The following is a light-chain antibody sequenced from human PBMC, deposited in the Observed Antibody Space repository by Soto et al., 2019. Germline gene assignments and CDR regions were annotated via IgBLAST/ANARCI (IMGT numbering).Light chain of an antibody. V-gene: IGKV1-33*01. Sequence: DIQMTQSPSSLAASVGERVTITCQASHDISTFLNWYQHKPGKAPRLLIYDASHLETGVPSRFSGSGSGTDFTFTISSLQPEDIGTYYGQQYDKLPLFGGGTKVEIK. CDR2: DAS. CDR3: QQYDKLPL. J-gene: IGKJ4*01. CDR1: HDISTF.